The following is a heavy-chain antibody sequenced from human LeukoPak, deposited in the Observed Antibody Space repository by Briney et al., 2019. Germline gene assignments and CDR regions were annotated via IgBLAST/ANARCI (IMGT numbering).Heavy chain of an antibody. CDR3: AGRRDGNLYYSNH. CDR1: GFTFNSFW. V-gene: IGHV3-7*04. CDR2: IKQDGGEK. J-gene: IGHJ5*02. Sequence: GGSLRLSSAAAGFTFNSFWKSWVCQAPGKGLEWVANIKQDGGEKYYVGSVKGRFTISRDNAKNSLYLQMNSLRPEDTAVYYCAGRRDGNLYYSNHWGQGTLVTASS. D-gene: IGHD5-24*01.